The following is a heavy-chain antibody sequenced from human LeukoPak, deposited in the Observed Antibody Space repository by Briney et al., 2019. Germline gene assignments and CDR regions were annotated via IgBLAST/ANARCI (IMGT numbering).Heavy chain of an antibody. Sequence: SETLSLTCAVYGESFSGYYWSWIRQPPGKGLEWIGEINQSGSTNYNPSLKSRVTISVEKSKNQFSLNLTSVTAADTAVYYCAGDGPRSGYDLGHFDNLGQGTLVTASS. V-gene: IGHV4-34*01. CDR3: AGDGPRSGYDLGHFDN. J-gene: IGHJ4*02. CDR2: INQSGST. CDR1: GESFSGYY. D-gene: IGHD5-12*01.